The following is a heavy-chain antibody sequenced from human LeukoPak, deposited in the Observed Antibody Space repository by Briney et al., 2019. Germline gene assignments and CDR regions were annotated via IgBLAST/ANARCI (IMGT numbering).Heavy chain of an antibody. J-gene: IGHJ4*02. D-gene: IGHD6-13*01. Sequence: SETLSLTCTVSDGSISSYYWSWIRQPPGKGLEWIGYIYYSGSTNYNPSLKSRVTISVDTSKNQFSLKLSSVTAADTAVYYCARLVTAAYFDYWGQGTLVTVSS. CDR3: ARLVTAAYFDY. V-gene: IGHV4-59*08. CDR1: DGSISSYY. CDR2: IYYSGST.